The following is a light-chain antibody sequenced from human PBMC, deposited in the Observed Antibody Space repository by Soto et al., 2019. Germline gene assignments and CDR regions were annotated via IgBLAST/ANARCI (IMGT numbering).Light chain of an antibody. V-gene: IGKV1-39*01. CDR3: QQTYRTPLT. J-gene: IGKJ4*01. CDR1: QYMGRY. CDR2: AAS. Sequence: DIQRTQSRSSLSASLGDRATITARPGQYMGRYLNWYQQKPGKAPKLLIYAASSLHSGVPSRFSGSGSGTDFTLTISSLQPEDFATYSCQQTYRTPLTFGGGTKVEIK.